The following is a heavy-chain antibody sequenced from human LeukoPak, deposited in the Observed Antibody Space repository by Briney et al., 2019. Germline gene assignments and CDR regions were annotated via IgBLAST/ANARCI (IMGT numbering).Heavy chain of an antibody. V-gene: IGHV3-30-3*01. CDR3: ARDPAHENQYGMDV. CDR2: ISYDGSNK. J-gene: IGHJ6*02. Sequence: GRSLRLSCAASGFTFSSYAMHWVRQAPGKAREWGAVISYDGSNKYYAASVKGRFTISRDNSKNTLYLQMNSLRAEDKAVYYCARDPAHENQYGMDVWGQGTTVTVSS. CDR1: GFTFSSYA. D-gene: IGHD1-14*01.